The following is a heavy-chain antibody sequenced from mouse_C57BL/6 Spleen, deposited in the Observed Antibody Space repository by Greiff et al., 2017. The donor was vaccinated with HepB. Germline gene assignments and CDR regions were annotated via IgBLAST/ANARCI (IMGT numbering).Heavy chain of an antibody. J-gene: IGHJ4*01. V-gene: IGHV1-55*01. CDR3: ARTHYYGSSGYAMDY. CDR2: IYPGSGST. Sequence: QVQLQQSGAELVKPGASVKMSCKASGYTFTSYWITWVKQRPGQGLEWIGDIYPGSGSTNYNEKFKSKATLTVDTSSSTAYMQLSSLTSEDSAVYYCARTHYYGSSGYAMDYWGQGTSVTVSS. CDR1: GYTFTSYW. D-gene: IGHD1-1*01.